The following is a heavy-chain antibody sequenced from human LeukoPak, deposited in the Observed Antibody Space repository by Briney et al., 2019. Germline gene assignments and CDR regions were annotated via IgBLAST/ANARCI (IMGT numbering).Heavy chain of an antibody. V-gene: IGHV3-21*01. Sequence: GGSLRLSCAASGFTFSSYSMNWVRQAPGKGLEWVSSISSSSSYIYYADSVKGRFTISRDNAKNSLYLQMNSLRAEDTAVYYCARDQYYDSSGYYDDYWGQGTLVTVSS. CDR1: GFTFSSYS. CDR2: ISSSSSYI. J-gene: IGHJ4*02. D-gene: IGHD3-22*01. CDR3: ARDQYYDSSGYYDDY.